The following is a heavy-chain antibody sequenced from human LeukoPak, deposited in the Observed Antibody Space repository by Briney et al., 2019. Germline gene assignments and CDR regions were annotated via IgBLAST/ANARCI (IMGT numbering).Heavy chain of an antibody. Sequence: ASVKVSCKASGGTFSSYAISWVRQAPGQGLEWMGGIIPIFGTANYAQKFQGRVTMTRDTSTSTVYMELSSLRSEDTAVYYCARDRDGYNYFLAPSEKPNDKLCYWGQGTLVTVSS. CDR3: ARDRDGYNYFLAPSEKPNDKLCY. D-gene: IGHD5-24*01. J-gene: IGHJ4*02. CDR1: GGTFSSYA. V-gene: IGHV1-69*05. CDR2: IIPIFGTA.